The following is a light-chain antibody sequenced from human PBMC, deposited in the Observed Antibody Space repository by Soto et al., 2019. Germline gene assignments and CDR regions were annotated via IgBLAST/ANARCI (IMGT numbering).Light chain of an antibody. J-gene: IGLJ2*01. CDR3: QVWDSSTPVV. CDR2: RID. V-gene: IGLV3-9*01. Sequence: SYELTQPLSVSVALGQTARITCGGNNIASKNVHWYQQKPGQAPVLVIYRIDNRPSGIPERFSGSNSGNTATLTITRAQAGDEADYYCQVWDSSTPVVVGGGTKVTV. CDR1: NIASKN.